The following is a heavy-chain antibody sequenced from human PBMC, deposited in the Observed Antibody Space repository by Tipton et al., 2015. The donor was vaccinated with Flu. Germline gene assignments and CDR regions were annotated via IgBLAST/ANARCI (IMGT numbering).Heavy chain of an antibody. CDR3: ASCPDRWGPRAFDI. CDR1: GFTFSSYA. J-gene: IGHJ3*02. CDR2: ISYDGGNK. Sequence: SLRLSCAASGFTFSSYAMHWVRQAPGKGLEWVAVISYDGGNKYYADSVKGRFTISRDNSKNTLYLQMNSLRAEDTAVYYCASCPDRWGPRAFDIWGQGTMVTVSS. D-gene: IGHD3-16*01. V-gene: IGHV3-30-3*01.